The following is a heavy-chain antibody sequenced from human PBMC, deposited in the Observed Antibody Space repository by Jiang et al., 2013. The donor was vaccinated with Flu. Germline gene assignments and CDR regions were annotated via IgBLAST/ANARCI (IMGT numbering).Heavy chain of an antibody. CDR1: GIQLFHLL. CDR2: SILMTLKP. CDR3: ARHHNPRTSSYGMDV. D-gene: IGHD3/OR15-3a*01. V-gene: IGHV5-51*01. Sequence: QLVESGAEVKKPGESLKISCKGSGIQLFHLLGSAGCARSPGKAWSGWGSSILMTLKPDTVRPSEARSTISADKSSSTAYLQWNSLKASDTAMYYCARHHNPRTSSYGMDVWGQGTPVTV. J-gene: IGHJ6*02.